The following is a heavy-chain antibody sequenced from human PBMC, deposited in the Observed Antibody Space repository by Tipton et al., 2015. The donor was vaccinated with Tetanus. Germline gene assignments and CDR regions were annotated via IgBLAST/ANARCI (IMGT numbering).Heavy chain of an antibody. Sequence: LSCTVSGGSMSPHYWNWLRQSAGKGPEWIGRISSSGNTYYNPSLESRVIMSVDTSKNQFSLTLTSVTAADTAVYYCTRAVVGTANFDSWGQGTLVTVSS. CDR3: TRAVVGTANFDS. J-gene: IGHJ4*02. V-gene: IGHV4-4*07. CDR2: ISSSGNT. D-gene: IGHD6-19*01. CDR1: GGSMSPHY.